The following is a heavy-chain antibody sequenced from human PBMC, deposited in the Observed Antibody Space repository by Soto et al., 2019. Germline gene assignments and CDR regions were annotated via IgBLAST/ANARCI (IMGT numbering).Heavy chain of an antibody. CDR2: IYYSGST. Sequence: SETLSLTCTVSGGSISSGDYYWSWIRQPPGKGLEWIGYIYYSGSTYYNPSLKSRVTISVDTSKNQFSLKLSSVTAADTAVYYCARVKSGGYCSGGSCYDLPIDAFDIWGQGTMVTVSS. CDR3: ARVKSGGYCSGGSCYDLPIDAFDI. CDR1: GGSISSGDYY. J-gene: IGHJ3*02. D-gene: IGHD2-15*01. V-gene: IGHV4-30-4*01.